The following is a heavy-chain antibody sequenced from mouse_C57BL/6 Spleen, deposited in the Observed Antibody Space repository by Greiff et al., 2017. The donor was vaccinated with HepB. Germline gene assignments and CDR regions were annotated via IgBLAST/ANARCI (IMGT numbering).Heavy chain of an antibody. Sequence: QVQLQQSGAELVKPGASVKLSCKASGYTFTSYWMQWVKQRPGQGLEWIGEIDPSDSYTNYNQKFKGKATLTVDTSSSTAYMQLSSLTSEDSAVYYCAAIITTVVAPFDYWGQSTTLTVSS. CDR3: AAIITTVVAPFDY. CDR2: IDPSDSYT. J-gene: IGHJ2*01. V-gene: IGHV1-50*01. D-gene: IGHD1-1*01. CDR1: GYTFTSYW.